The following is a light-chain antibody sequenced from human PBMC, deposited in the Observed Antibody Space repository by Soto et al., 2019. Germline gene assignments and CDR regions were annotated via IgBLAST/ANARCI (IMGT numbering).Light chain of an antibody. CDR3: QQYGGSVPFT. J-gene: IGKJ3*01. Sequence: EIVLTQSRGTLSLSPGDRATRACRASQSVSGSDLTWYQQKPGLAPRLLIYGSSNRATGVPDRFSGSGSGTDFALTISSLEPEDFAVYYCQQYGGSVPFTFGPGTKVDIK. CDR2: GSS. CDR1: QSVSGSD. V-gene: IGKV3-20*01.